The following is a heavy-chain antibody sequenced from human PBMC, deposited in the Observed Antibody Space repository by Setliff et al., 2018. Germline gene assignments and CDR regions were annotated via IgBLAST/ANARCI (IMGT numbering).Heavy chain of an antibody. J-gene: IGHJ4*01. CDR1: GGSISSGVYY. Sequence: LSLTCTVSGGSISSGVYYWAWIRQPPGKGLEWIGRIYYRGDTYYNASLKSRLTLSVDTSKNQVSLNLRSVTAADTAVYYCARTGTYRYFDYWG. CDR3: ARTGTYRYFDY. D-gene: IGHD1-1*01. V-gene: IGHV4-39*01. CDR2: IYYRGDT.